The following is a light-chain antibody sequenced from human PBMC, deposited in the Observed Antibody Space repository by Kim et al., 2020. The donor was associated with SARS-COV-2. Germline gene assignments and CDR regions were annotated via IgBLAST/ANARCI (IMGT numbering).Light chain of an antibody. CDR3: TPRDSSSDHVV. CDR2: GKS. J-gene: IGLJ2*01. CDR1: SLKNYY. V-gene: IGLV3-19*01. Sequence: SSELTQDPAVSVALGQTVRLTCQGDSLKNYYATWYQQRPGQAPLLVLYGKSSRPSGIPDRFSGSASGDTASLTITGAQAEDEADYYCTPRDSSSDHVVFGGGTKVTVL.